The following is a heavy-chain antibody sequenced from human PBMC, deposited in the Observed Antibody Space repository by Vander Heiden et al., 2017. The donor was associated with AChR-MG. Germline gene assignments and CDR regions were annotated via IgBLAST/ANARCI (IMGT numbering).Heavy chain of an antibody. Sequence: DVQRVDSWGGFSSPGGSLRLSCVTAGFSFSASASHWVRQASGKGLEWIGRITSKANNYATAYAASVKGRFTISRDDSKNTAYLQMNSLKTEDTAVYYCTRRSNYDLLTGYSDQWGQGTLVTVSS. D-gene: IGHD3-9*01. CDR3: TRRSNYDLLTGYSDQ. CDR2: ITSKANNYAT. V-gene: IGHV3-73*01. CDR1: GFSFSASA. J-gene: IGHJ4*02.